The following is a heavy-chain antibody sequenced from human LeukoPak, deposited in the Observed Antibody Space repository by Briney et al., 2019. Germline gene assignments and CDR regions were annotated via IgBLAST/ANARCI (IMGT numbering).Heavy chain of an antibody. CDR3: AREYPDIVVVPAASYYFDY. V-gene: IGHV1-69*13. CDR1: GYTFTSYG. D-gene: IGHD2-2*01. J-gene: IGHJ4*02. CDR2: IIPIFGTA. Sequence: SVKVSCKASGYTFTSYGISWVRQAPGQGLEWMGGIIPIFGTANYAQKFQGRVTITADESTSTAYMELSSLRSEDTAVYYCAREYPDIVVVPAASYYFDYWGQGTLVTVSS.